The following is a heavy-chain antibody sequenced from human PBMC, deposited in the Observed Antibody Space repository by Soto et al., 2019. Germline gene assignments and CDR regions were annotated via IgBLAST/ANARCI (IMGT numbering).Heavy chain of an antibody. J-gene: IGHJ2*01. CDR1: GFTFSDHY. Sequence: EVQLVESGGGLVQPGGSLRLSCAASGFTFSDHYMDWVRQAPGKGLEWVGRTRNKANSYTTEYAASVKGRFTISRDDSKNSLYLQMNSLKTEDTAVYYSAREGDIVLVPAAIFGYFDLWGRGTLVTVSS. V-gene: IGHV3-72*01. CDR2: TRNKANSYTT. D-gene: IGHD2-2*01. CDR3: AREGDIVLVPAAIFGYFDL.